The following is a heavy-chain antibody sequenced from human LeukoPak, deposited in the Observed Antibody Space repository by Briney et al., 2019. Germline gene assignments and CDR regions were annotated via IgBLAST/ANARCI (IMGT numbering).Heavy chain of an antibody. Sequence: ASVKVCCKASGYTFTSYYMHWVRQAPGQGLEWMGWMNPNSGNTGYAQKFQGRATMTRNTSISTAYMELSSLRSEDTAVYYCATVLVEGTTSIGSGFYWGPDYWGQGTLVTVSS. J-gene: IGHJ4*02. CDR1: GYTFTSYY. D-gene: IGHD3-22*01. CDR3: ATVLVEGTTSIGSGFYWGPDY. V-gene: IGHV1-8*02. CDR2: MNPNSGNT.